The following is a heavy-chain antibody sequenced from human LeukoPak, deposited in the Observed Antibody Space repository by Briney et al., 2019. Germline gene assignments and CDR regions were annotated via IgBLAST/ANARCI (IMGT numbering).Heavy chain of an antibody. CDR3: ARDHGFGELIDY. J-gene: IGHJ4*02. Sequence: GSLRLSCAASGFTFSSYEMNWVRQAPGKGLEWVSYISSSGSTIYYADSVKGRFTISRDNAKNSLYLQMNSLRAEDTAVYYCARDHGFGELIDYWGQGTLVTVSS. CDR1: GFTFSSYE. V-gene: IGHV3-48*03. CDR2: ISSSGSTI. D-gene: IGHD3-10*01.